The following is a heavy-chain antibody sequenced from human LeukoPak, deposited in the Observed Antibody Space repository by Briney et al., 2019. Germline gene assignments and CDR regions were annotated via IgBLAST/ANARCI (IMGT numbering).Heavy chain of an antibody. CDR1: GFTLSGSA. CDR2: IRTEANSFAT. D-gene: IGHD1-26*01. CDR3: TRHGRGSLNVFDV. Sequence: GGCLRLSCAASGFTLSGSAMHWVRPASGRGVEWGGRIRTEANSFATAYAASVEGRFTISRDDSQNTAYLQMNSLKTEDTAVYYCTRHGRGSLNVFDVWGQGTMVTVSS. J-gene: IGHJ3*01. V-gene: IGHV3-73*01.